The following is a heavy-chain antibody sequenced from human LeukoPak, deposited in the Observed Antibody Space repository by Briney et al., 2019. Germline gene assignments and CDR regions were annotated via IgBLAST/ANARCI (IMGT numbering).Heavy chain of an antibody. CDR2: IYTGGST. CDR3: ARRARAATGYYYYYMDV. D-gene: IGHD2-15*01. J-gene: IGHJ6*03. V-gene: IGHV3-53*01. CDR1: GLTVSSNY. Sequence: AGSLRLSCAASGLTVSSNYISWVRPVPGKGLEWVVVIYTGGSTDYADSVQSRFTISTENPKNTLYLQMNSLRAEDTAVYYCARRARAATGYYYYYMDVWGKGTTVTVSS.